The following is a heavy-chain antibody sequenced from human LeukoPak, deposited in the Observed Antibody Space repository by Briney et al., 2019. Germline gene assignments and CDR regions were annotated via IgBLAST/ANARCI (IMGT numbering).Heavy chain of an antibody. Sequence: GGSLRLSCAASGFTVSSNYMSWVRQAPGRGLEWVSIIYSGGSTYDADSVKGRFTISRDNAKNSLYLQMNSLRAEDTAVYYCARDPYSYGLALDWGQGTLVTVSS. J-gene: IGHJ4*02. CDR2: IYSGGST. V-gene: IGHV3-53*01. CDR1: GFTVSSNY. CDR3: ARDPYSYGLALD. D-gene: IGHD5-18*01.